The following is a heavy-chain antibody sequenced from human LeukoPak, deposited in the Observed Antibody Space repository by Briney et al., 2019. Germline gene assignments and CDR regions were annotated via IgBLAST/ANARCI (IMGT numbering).Heavy chain of an antibody. CDR1: GGTFSSYA. CDR3: ARGTIAVAGIPMDV. D-gene: IGHD6-19*01. J-gene: IGHJ6*02. Sequence: GASVKVSCKASGGTFSSYAISWVRQAPGQGLEWMGRIIPIFGIANYAQKFQGRVTITADKSTSTAYMELSSLRSEDTAVYYCARGTIAVAGIPMDVWGQGTTDTVSS. CDR2: IIPIFGIA. V-gene: IGHV1-69*04.